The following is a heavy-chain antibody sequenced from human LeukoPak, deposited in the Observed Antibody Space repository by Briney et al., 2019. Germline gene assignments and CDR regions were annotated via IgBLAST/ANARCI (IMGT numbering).Heavy chain of an antibody. CDR3: ARDTGHSYGPGDY. V-gene: IGHV3-21*01. CDR2: ISSSSSYI. D-gene: IGHD5-18*01. CDR1: GFTFSSYS. J-gene: IGHJ4*02. Sequence: GGSLRLSCAASGFTFSSYSMNWVRQAPGKGLEWVSSISSSSSYIYYADSVKGRFTISRDNAKNSLYLQMNSLRAEDTAVYYCARDTGHSYGPGDYWGQGTLVTVSS.